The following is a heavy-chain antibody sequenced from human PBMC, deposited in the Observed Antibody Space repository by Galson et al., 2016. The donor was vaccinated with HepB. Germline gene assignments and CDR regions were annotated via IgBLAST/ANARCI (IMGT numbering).Heavy chain of an antibody. V-gene: IGHV4-59*11. Sequence: SETLSLTCTVSGGSISSHYWSWIRQPPGKRLEWIGYIYYTGSTNYNPSLNSRVTISVNRSKNQFSLKLNSITAADTAVYYCAREEGDSGTPGWYFALWGRGTLVTVSA. CDR3: AREEGDSGTPGWYFAL. CDR2: IYYTGST. CDR1: GGSISSHY. J-gene: IGHJ2*01. D-gene: IGHD1-14*01.